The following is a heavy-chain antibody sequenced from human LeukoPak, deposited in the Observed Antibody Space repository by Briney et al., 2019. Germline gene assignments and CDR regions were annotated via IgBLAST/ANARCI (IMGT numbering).Heavy chain of an antibody. D-gene: IGHD3-16*02. CDR1: GYTFTSYY. CDR2: INPSGGST. J-gene: IGHJ3*02. Sequence: GASVKVSCKASGYTFTSYYMHWVRQAPGQGLEWMGIINPSGGSTSYAQKFQGRVTMTRDTSTSTVYMELSSLRSEDTAVYYCAKALVNFPMRFGGVIVFDDAFDIWGQGTMVTVSS. V-gene: IGHV1-46*01. CDR3: AKALVNFPMRFGGVIVFDDAFDI.